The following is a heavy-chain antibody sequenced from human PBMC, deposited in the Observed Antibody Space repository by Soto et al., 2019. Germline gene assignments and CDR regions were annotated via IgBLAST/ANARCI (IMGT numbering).Heavy chain of an antibody. CDR3: ARVGGLRYSYGYRYFFDY. V-gene: IGHV1-2*04. CDR2: INPNSGGT. CDR1: GYTFTAYY. Sequence: QVQLVQSGAEVKKPGASVKVSCKASGYTFTAYYMHWVRQAPGQGLEWMGWINPNSGGTNYAQKFQGWVTMTRDTSISTAYMELSRLRSDDTAVYYCARVGGLRYSYGYRYFFDYWGQGTLVTVSS. J-gene: IGHJ4*02. D-gene: IGHD5-18*01.